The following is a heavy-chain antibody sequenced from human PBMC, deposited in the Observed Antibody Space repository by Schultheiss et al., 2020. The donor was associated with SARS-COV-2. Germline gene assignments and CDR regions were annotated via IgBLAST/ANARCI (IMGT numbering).Heavy chain of an antibody. V-gene: IGHV3-21*04. CDR1: GFTFSSYS. J-gene: IGHJ6*02. D-gene: IGHD4-11*01. CDR2: ISSSSSYI. CDR3: AKTLGPTVHYGMDV. Sequence: GESLKISCAASGFTFSSYSMNWVRQAPGKGLEWVSSISSSSSYIYYADSVKGRFTISRDNAKNSLYLQMNSLRAEDTAVYYCAKTLGPTVHYGMDVWGQGTTVTVAS.